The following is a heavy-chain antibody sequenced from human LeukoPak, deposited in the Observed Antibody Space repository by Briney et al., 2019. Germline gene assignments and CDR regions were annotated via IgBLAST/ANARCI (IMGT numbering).Heavy chain of an antibody. Sequence: GGSLRLSCVASGFTLSTYWIHWVRPPPGKGLVWVSRINSDEQSFADSVKGRFTSTRDNAKNTVYLQMNRLRAEDTAVYFCARGYTFGTLDYWGQGALVTVSS. CDR1: GFTLSTYW. CDR2: INSDEQ. V-gene: IGHV3-74*01. J-gene: IGHJ4*02. D-gene: IGHD3-16*01. CDR3: ARGYTFGTLDY.